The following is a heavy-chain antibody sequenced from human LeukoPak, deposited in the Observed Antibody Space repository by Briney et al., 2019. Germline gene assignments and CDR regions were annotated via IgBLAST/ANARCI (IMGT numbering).Heavy chain of an antibody. CDR3: ARGRGYSGY. J-gene: IGHJ4*02. CDR1: GGSISSGSYY. V-gene: IGHV4-61*02. CDR2: IYTTGST. D-gene: IGHD5-12*01. Sequence: SETLSLTCTVSGGSISSGSYYWSWIRQPAGKGLDWIGRIYTTGSTNYNPSLKSRVTISVDTSKNQFSLKLSSVTAADTAVYYCARGRGYSGYWGQGTLVTVSS.